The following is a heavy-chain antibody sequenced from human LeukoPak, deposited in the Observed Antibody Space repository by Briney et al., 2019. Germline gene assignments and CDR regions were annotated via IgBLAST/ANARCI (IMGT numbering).Heavy chain of an antibody. CDR3: ARGYGYDGNGGLFDF. V-gene: IGHV3-30-3*01. J-gene: IGHJ4*02. D-gene: IGHD4-23*01. CDR2: ISDDGSNK. CDR1: GFIFSDYA. Sequence: PGRSLRLSCAASGFIFSDYAMHWVRQAPGKGLEWVAVISDDGSNKYYADSVKGRFTISRDNSKNTLFLQMNSLKTEDTAVYHCARGYGYDGNGGLFDFWGQGTLVTVSS.